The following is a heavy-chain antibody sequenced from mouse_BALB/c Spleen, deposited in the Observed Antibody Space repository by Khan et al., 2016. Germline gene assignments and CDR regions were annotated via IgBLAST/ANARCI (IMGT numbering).Heavy chain of an antibody. D-gene: IGHD2-14*01. CDR3: ARGKVRRGYFDV. Sequence: QIQLVQSGPELKKPGETVKISCKASGYTFTNYGMNWVKQAPGKGLKWMGWINTYTGEPTYADDFKGRFAFSLDTSASTAYLQINNLKNEDTATYFWARGKVRRGYFDVWGAGTTVTVSS. V-gene: IGHV9-3-1*01. CDR2: INTYTGEP. J-gene: IGHJ1*01. CDR1: GYTFTNYG.